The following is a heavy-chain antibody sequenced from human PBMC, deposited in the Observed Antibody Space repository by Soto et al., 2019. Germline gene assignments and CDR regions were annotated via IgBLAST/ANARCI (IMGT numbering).Heavy chain of an antibody. V-gene: IGHV3-30-3*01. CDR1: GCIFSKYA. D-gene: IGHD2-21*01. CDR2: ISNDGSNR. J-gene: IGHJ4*02. Sequence: VQLVESGGGVVQPGGSLRLSCVASGCIFSKYAIYWVRQAPGKGPDWVAVISNDGSNRDYADSVKGRFTISRDKSKNTLYLQMNSMQPEDTDMYFCARGDIEVNGPIDYRGQGTLVTVSS. CDR3: ARGDIEVNGPIDY.